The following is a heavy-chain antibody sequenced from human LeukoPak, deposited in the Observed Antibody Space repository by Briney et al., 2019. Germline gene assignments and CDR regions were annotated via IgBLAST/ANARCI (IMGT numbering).Heavy chain of an antibody. CDR1: GGSVSSGSYY. CDR2: IYYSGST. CDR3: ARGDCSSTSQQSYYYGMDV. Sequence: SETLSLTCTVSGGSVSSGSYYWSWIRQPPGKGLEWIGYIYYSGSTNYNPSLKSRVTISADTSKNQFSLKLSSVTAADTAVYYCARGDCSSTSQQSYYYGMDVWGKGTTVTVSS. D-gene: IGHD2-2*01. V-gene: IGHV4-61*01. J-gene: IGHJ6*04.